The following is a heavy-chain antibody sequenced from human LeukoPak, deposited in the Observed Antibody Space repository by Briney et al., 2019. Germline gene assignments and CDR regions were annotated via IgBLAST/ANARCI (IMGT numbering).Heavy chain of an antibody. V-gene: IGHV7-4-1*02. CDR1: GYTFSNYA. Sequence: ASVKVPCKASGYTFSNYAINWVRQAPGQGLEWMGWINTNTGNPTYAQGFTGRFVFSSDTSVNTAYLQIRSLKAEDTAVYYCARAAGKWRANFGDWGQGTLVTVSS. CDR3: ARAAGKWRANFGD. CDR2: INTNTGNP. D-gene: IGHD5-12*01. J-gene: IGHJ4*02.